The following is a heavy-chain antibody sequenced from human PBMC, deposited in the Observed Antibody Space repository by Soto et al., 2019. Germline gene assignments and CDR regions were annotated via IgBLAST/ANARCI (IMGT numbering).Heavy chain of an antibody. CDR3: ARVGPDFWSGYYVG. V-gene: IGHV1-18*01. Sequence: GESLKISCKASGYTFTSYGISWVRQAPGQGLEWMGWISAYNGNTNYAQKLQGRVTMTTDTSTSTAYMELRSLRSDDTAVYYCARVGPDFWSGYYVGWGQGTLVTVSS. CDR2: ISAYNGNT. D-gene: IGHD3-3*01. J-gene: IGHJ4*02. CDR1: GYTFTSYG.